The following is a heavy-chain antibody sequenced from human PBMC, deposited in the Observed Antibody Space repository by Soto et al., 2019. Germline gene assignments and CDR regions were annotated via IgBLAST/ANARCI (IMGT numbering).Heavy chain of an antibody. CDR1: GGSVSGGSYY. Sequence: PSETLSLTCTVSGGSVSGGSYYWSWIRQPPGKGLEWIGYIYYSGSTNYNPSLKSRVTISVDTSKNQFSLKLSSVTAADTAVYYCAGAVAGYDDAFDIWGPGTMVTVSS. V-gene: IGHV4-61*01. J-gene: IGHJ3*02. CDR3: AGAVAGYDDAFDI. CDR2: IYYSGST. D-gene: IGHD6-19*01.